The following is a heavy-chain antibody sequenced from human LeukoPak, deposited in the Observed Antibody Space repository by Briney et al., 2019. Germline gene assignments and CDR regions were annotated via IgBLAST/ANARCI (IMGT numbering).Heavy chain of an antibody. Sequence: PSETLSLTCTVSGGSISSYFWSWIRQPPGKGLEWIGYIYYRGSTNYNPSLKSRVTISLDTSKNHFSLKLSSVTAADTAVYYCARHERARATFDPWGQGTLVTVSS. CDR2: IYYRGST. CDR1: GGSISSYF. J-gene: IGHJ5*02. CDR3: ARHERARATFDP. V-gene: IGHV4-59*08.